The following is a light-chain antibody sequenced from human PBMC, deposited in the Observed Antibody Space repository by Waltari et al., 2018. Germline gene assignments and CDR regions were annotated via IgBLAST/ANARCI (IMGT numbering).Light chain of an antibody. V-gene: IGKV3-15*01. CDR3: QQYNDWPPLT. CDR2: DAS. J-gene: IGKJ4*01. CDR1: QRVGSN. Sequence: EVVMTQSPASLSVSPGERAALSCRASQRVGSNLAWYQHKPGQAPRLLISDASTRATGVPTRFSGSGSGTEFTLTITSLQSEDFAVYYCQQYNDWPPLTFGGGTKVEIK.